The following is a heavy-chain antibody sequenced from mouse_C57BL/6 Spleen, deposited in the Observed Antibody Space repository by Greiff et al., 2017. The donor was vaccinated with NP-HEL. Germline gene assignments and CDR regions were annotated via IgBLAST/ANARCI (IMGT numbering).Heavy chain of an antibody. D-gene: IGHD2-1*01. J-gene: IGHJ1*03. CDR2: IDPSDSYT. Sequence: QVQLQQPGAELVMPGASVKLSCKASGYTFTSYWMHWVKQRPGQGLEWIGEIDPSDSYTNYNQKFKGKSTLTVDKSSSTAYMQLSSLTSEDSAVYYCARRFYYGYWYFDVWGTGTTVTVSS. CDR3: ARRFYYGYWYFDV. CDR1: GYTFTSYW. V-gene: IGHV1-69*01.